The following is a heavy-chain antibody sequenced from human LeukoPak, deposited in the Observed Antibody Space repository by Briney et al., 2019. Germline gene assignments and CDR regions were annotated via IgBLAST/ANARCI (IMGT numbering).Heavy chain of an antibody. D-gene: IGHD6-13*01. CDR1: GDTFTGYY. V-gene: IGHV1-2*02. CDR3: VREAVASSWKRFDH. Sequence: GASVKVSCKASGDTFTGYYIHWVRQAPGQGLEWIGNVNPNNGDTNYAQKFQGRVTMTRDTSISTGYIALNSLRSDDTAVYYCVREAVASSWKRFDHWGQGTLVTASS. J-gene: IGHJ4*02. CDR2: VNPNNGDT.